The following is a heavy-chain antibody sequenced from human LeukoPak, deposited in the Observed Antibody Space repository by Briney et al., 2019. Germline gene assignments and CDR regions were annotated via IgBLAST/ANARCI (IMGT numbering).Heavy chain of an antibody. CDR1: GYTLTELS. CDR2: FDPEDGET. V-gene: IGHV1-24*01. Sequence: ASVKVSCKVSGYTLTELSMHWVRQAPGKGLEWMGGFDPEDGETIYAQKFQGTVTMTEDTSTDTAYMELSSLRSEDTAVYYCATLLTNYCSGGSCYRGNWFDPWGQGTLVTVSS. D-gene: IGHD2-15*01. J-gene: IGHJ5*02. CDR3: ATLLTNYCSGGSCYRGNWFDP.